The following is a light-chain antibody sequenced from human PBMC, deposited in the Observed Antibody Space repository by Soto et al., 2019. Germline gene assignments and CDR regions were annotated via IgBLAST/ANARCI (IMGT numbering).Light chain of an antibody. J-gene: IGKJ1*01. CDR1: QSVSSSD. CDR3: QQYGSSPPQT. Sequence: EIVLTQSPGTLSVSPGERATLSCRASQSVSSSDLAWYQQKPGQAHRLLIYGASSRATGIPDRFSGSGSGTDFTLTISRLEPEDFAVYYCQQYGSSPPQTFGQGTKVEIK. CDR2: GAS. V-gene: IGKV3-20*01.